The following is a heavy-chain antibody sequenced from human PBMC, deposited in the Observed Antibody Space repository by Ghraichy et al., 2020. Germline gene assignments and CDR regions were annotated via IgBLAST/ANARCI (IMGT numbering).Heavy chain of an antibody. J-gene: IGHJ5*02. V-gene: IGHV4-61*02. CDR2: IYFRGTT. Sequence: SETLSLTCTVSGGSITNENYYYNWIRQPAGKGLEWIGRIYFRGTTNYEPSLKNRVTISLDTSNNQFSLEVTSVTAADTAVYFCAGGGSSNFDPVDLWGQGTLVTVSS. D-gene: IGHD2-2*01. CDR1: GGSITNENYY. CDR3: AGGGSSNFDPVDL.